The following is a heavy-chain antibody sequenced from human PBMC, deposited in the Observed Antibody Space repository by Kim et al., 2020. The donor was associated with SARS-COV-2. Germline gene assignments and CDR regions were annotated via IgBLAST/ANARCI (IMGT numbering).Heavy chain of an antibody. Sequence: GGSLRLSCVGSGFDFSDFNMNWVRQAPGKGLEWISRIGKTSDIHYADCVKGRFIVSRENAKNSEFLQMKSVRDEDTAFYFFVRGGAGRGGDYWGQGT. CDR1: GFDFSDFN. CDR2: IGKTSDI. CDR3: VRGGAGRGGDY. V-gene: IGHV3-48*02. D-gene: IGHD1-26*01. J-gene: IGHJ4*02.